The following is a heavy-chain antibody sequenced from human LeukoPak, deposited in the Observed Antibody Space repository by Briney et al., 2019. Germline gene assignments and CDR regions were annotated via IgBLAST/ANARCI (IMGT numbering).Heavy chain of an antibody. D-gene: IGHD4-17*01. J-gene: IGHJ6*02. Sequence: ASVKVSCKASGYSFIGYYMHWVRQAPGQGPEWMGWINPNSGGTNYAQKFQGRVTMTRDTSIRIAYMELSRLRSDDTAVYYCARDMYGDYYYYGVDVWGQGTTVTVSS. CDR3: ARDMYGDYYYYGVDV. CDR1: GYSFIGYY. CDR2: INPNSGGT. V-gene: IGHV1-2*02.